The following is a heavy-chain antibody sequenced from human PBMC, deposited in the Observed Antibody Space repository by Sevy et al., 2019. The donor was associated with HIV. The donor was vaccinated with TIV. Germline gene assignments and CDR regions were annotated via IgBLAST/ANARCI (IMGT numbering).Heavy chain of an antibody. J-gene: IGHJ4*02. V-gene: IGHV4-30-4*01. Sequence: SETLSLTCTVSGGSISSGDYYWSWIRQPPGKGLEWIGYIYYSGSTYYNPSLKSRVTISVDTSKNQFSLKLSSVTAADTAVYYCARVGSSSSARYFDYWGQRTLVTVSS. D-gene: IGHD6-6*01. CDR1: GGSISSGDYY. CDR2: IYYSGST. CDR3: ARVGSSSSARYFDY.